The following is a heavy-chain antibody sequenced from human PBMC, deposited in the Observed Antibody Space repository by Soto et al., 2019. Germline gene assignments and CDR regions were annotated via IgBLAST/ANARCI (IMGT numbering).Heavy chain of an antibody. V-gene: IGHV6-1*01. Sequence: SQTLSLTCAISGDSVSSNSAAWNWIRQSPSRGLEWLGRTYYRSKWYNDYAVSVKSRITINPDTSKNQFSLQLNSVTPEDTAVYYCARDMILDSSSWSYFDYWGQGTLVTVSS. CDR2: TYYRSKWYN. D-gene: IGHD6-13*01. J-gene: IGHJ4*02. CDR1: GDSVSSNSAA. CDR3: ARDMILDSSSWSYFDY.